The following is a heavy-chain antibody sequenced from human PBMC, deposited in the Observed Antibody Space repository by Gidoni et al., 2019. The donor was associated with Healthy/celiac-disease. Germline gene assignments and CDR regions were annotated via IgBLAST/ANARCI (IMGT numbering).Heavy chain of an antibody. CDR3: ANGLPVGV. J-gene: IGHJ6*02. V-gene: IGHV3-30*18. CDR1: GVTFSSYG. Sequence: QVQLVESGGGVVQPGRFLRLVCAAPGVTFSSYGMHWVRQAPGKGLEWMAVISNDGSNKYYADSVKGRFTISRDNYKNTLYLQMNSLRAEDTAVYYCANGLPVGVWGQGTTVTVSS. D-gene: IGHD1-26*01. CDR2: ISNDGSNK.